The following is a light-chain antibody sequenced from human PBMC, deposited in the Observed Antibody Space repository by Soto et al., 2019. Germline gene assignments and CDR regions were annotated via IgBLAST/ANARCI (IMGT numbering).Light chain of an antibody. CDR2: YND. Sequence: QSVLTQPPSASGTPGQRVTISCFGSSSNIGSNIVNWYQQLPGTAPKLLIFYNDQRPSGVPARFSGSKSGTSASLAISGLHSEDEAHYYCAAWDDSLSAWVVGGGTKLTVL. V-gene: IGLV1-44*01. CDR1: SSNIGSNI. CDR3: AAWDDSLSAWV. J-gene: IGLJ3*02.